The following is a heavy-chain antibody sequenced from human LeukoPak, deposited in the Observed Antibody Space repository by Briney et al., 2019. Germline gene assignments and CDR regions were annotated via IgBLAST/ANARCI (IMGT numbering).Heavy chain of an antibody. CDR1: GGSISSYY. J-gene: IGHJ4*02. D-gene: IGHD5-18*01. CDR3: AREGYSYGYYFDY. V-gene: IGHV4-4*07. Sequence: SETLSLTCTVSGGSISSYYWSWIRQPPGKGLEWIGRIYAGEGAKYNPSLETRVTVSVDTSTNQLSLKLSSVTAADTAVYYCAREGYSYGYYFDYWDRGTLVTVSS. CDR2: IYAGEGA.